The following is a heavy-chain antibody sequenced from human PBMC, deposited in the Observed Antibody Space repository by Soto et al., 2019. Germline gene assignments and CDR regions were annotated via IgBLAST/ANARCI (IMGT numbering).Heavy chain of an antibody. Sequence: EVQLLESGGGLVQPGGSLRLSCAASGFTFSSYAMSWVRQAPGKGLEWVSAISGSGGSTYYADSVKGRIPISRDNSKNTLYLQMNSLRAEDTAVYYCAKENGYSSSWFEFDYWGQGTLVTVSS. D-gene: IGHD6-13*01. CDR1: GFTFSSYA. J-gene: IGHJ4*02. CDR3: AKENGYSSSWFEFDY. CDR2: ISGSGGST. V-gene: IGHV3-23*01.